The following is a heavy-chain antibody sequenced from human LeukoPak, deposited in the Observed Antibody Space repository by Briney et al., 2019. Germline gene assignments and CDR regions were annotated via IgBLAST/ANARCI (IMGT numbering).Heavy chain of an antibody. Sequence: ASVKVSCKASGYTFTGYYMHWVRQAPGQGLEWMGWINPNSGGTNYAQKFQGRVTMTRDTSISTAYMELSRLRSDDTAVYYCARDPDRWISCHHPDVWGKGTTVTVSS. D-gene: IGHD2-15*01. V-gene: IGHV1-2*02. CDR1: GYTFTGYY. CDR2: INPNSGGT. J-gene: IGHJ6*04. CDR3: ARDPDRWISCHHPDV.